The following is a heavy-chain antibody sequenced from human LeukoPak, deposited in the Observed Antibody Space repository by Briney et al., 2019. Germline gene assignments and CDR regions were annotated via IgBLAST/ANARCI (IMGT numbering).Heavy chain of an antibody. CDR2: IYPGDSDT. Sequence: GESLKISCKGSGYSFTSYWIGWVRQMPGKGLEWMGIIYPGDSDTRYSPSFQGQVTISADKSISTAYLQWSSLKASDTAMYYCARRPRRRGYSGYDPYFDYWGQGTLVTVSS. V-gene: IGHV5-51*01. J-gene: IGHJ4*02. CDR1: GYSFTSYW. D-gene: IGHD5-12*01. CDR3: ARRPRRRGYSGYDPYFDY.